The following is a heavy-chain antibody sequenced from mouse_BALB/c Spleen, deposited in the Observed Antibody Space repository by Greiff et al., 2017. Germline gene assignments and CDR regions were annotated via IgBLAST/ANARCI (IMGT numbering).Heavy chain of an antibody. Sequence: VHLVESGPGLVQPSQSLSITCTVSGFSLTSYGVHWVRQSPGKGLEWLGGIWSGGSTDYNAAFISRLSISKDNSKSKVFFKMNSLQADDTAIYYCARNHYGSSYFDYWGQGTTLTVSS. D-gene: IGHD1-1*01. CDR3: ARNHYGSSYFDY. V-gene: IGHV2-4-1*01. CDR2: IWSGGST. J-gene: IGHJ2*01. CDR1: GFSLTSYG.